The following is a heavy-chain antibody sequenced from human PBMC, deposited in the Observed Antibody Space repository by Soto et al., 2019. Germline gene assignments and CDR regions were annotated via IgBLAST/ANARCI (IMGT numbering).Heavy chain of an antibody. V-gene: IGHV4-30-4*01. J-gene: IGHJ4*02. D-gene: IGHD4-17*01. CDR1: GGSISSGSYY. Sequence: QVQLQESGPGLVKPSQTLSLTCTVSGGSISSGSYYWSWVRQPPGKDLEWIGYIYYSGSTYYNPSLKIRVTISVTTSKDQFSLKLSSVTATDTAVHYCARDNYGDTYYSDYWGQGTLVTVSS. CDR3: ARDNYGDTYYSDY. CDR2: IYYSGST.